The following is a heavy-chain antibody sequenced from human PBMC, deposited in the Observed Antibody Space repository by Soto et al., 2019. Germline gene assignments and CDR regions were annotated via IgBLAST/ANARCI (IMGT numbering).Heavy chain of an antibody. CDR1: GFSLSPYW. Sequence: GGSLRLSCAASGFSLSPYWMHWVRQVPGRGLEWVARLSSDGFGAAYADSVKGRFFISRDIARNTLSLQMNSLRADDTAAYYCARDLGGPDYWGRGTSVTVSS. D-gene: IGHD3-16*01. CDR3: ARDLGGPDY. J-gene: IGHJ4*02. CDR2: LSSDGFGA. V-gene: IGHV3-74*03.